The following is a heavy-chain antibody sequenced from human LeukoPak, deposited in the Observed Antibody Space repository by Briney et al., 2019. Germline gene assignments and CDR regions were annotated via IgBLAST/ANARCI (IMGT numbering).Heavy chain of an antibody. CDR2: IYPGDSDT. Sequence: GESLKISCKGSGYSFTSYWIGWVRQMPGKGLEWMGIIYPGDSDTRYSPSFQGQVTISADKSISTAYLQWSNLKASDTAMYYCARPRGSSSGYYYAMGVWGQGTTVTVSS. D-gene: IGHD6-6*01. CDR3: ARPRGSSSGYYYAMGV. J-gene: IGHJ6*02. CDR1: GYSFTSYW. V-gene: IGHV5-51*01.